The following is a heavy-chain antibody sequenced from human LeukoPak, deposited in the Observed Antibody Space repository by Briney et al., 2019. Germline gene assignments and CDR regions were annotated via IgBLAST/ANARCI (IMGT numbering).Heavy chain of an antibody. CDR2: IYHSGST. J-gene: IGHJ4*02. CDR1: GYSISSGYY. Sequence: SETLSLTCTVVGYSISSGYYWGWVRQPPGKGLGWIGSIYHSGSTYSNPSLKSRVTISVDTSKNQFSLKLSSVTAADTAVYYCARGRYDILTGYYRYYFDYWGQGTLVTVSS. CDR3: ARGRYDILTGYYRYYFDY. V-gene: IGHV4-38-2*02. D-gene: IGHD3-9*01.